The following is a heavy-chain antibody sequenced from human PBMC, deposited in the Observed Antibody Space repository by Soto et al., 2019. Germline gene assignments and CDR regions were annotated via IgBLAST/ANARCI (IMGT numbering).Heavy chain of an antibody. CDR1: RFTFSNYA. Sequence: GGSLRLSCAASRFTFSNYAMSWVRQAPGKGLEWVSAISGSGGSTFYADSVKGRFTISRDNSKNTLYLQMNSLRAEDTAVYYCAKGDIVLVPAAGFDPWGQGTLVTVLL. CDR3: AKGDIVLVPAAGFDP. CDR2: ISGSGGST. J-gene: IGHJ5*02. V-gene: IGHV3-23*01. D-gene: IGHD2-2*01.